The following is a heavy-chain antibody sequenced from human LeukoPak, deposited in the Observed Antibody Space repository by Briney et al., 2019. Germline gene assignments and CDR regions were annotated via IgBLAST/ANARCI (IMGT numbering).Heavy chain of an antibody. D-gene: IGHD3-10*01. CDR2: IYYSGST. J-gene: IGHJ3*02. CDR3: ARLVPNRGYYGDAFDI. CDR1: GGSISSYY. V-gene: IGHV4-59*08. Sequence: SETLSLTCTVSGGSISSYYWSWIRQPPGKGLEWIGYIYYSGSTNYNPSLKSRVTISVDTSKNQFSLKLSSVTAADTAVYYCARLVPNRGYYGDAFDIWGQGTMVTVSS.